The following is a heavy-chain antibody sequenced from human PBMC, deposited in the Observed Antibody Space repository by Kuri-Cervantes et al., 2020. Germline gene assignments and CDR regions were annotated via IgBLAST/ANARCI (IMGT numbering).Heavy chain of an antibody. Sequence: SETLSLTCTVSGGSISSYYWSWIRQPAGKGLEWIGRIYISGSTNFNPSLKSRVTISVDKFKNQFSLKLSSVTAADTAVYYCASPGAVTMVRGVIISTYYFDYWGQGTLVTVSS. V-gene: IGHV4-4*07. D-gene: IGHD3-10*01. CDR1: GGSISSYY. CDR3: ASPGAVTMVRGVIISTYYFDY. J-gene: IGHJ4*02. CDR2: IYISGST.